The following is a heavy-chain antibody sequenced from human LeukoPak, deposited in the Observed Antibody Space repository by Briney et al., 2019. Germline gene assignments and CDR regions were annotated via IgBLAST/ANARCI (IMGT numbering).Heavy chain of an antibody. D-gene: IGHD4-17*01. Sequence: GSLRLSCAASGFTFSSYSMNWVRQAPGKGLEWVSAISGSGGSTYYADSVKGRFTISRDNSKNTLYLQMNSLRAEDTAVYYCAKGRDGDYAFDYWGQGTLVTVSS. J-gene: IGHJ4*02. CDR1: GFTFSSYS. CDR2: ISGSGGST. V-gene: IGHV3-23*01. CDR3: AKGRDGDYAFDY.